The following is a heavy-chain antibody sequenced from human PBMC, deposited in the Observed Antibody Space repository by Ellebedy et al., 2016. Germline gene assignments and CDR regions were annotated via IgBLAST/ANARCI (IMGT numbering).Heavy chain of an antibody. CDR1: GGSINSGNW. D-gene: IGHD2-21*02. CDR3: ARTNCGGDCYWNWFDP. Sequence: SETLSLTCTISGGSINSGNWWSWVRQSPGKGLEWIGEIFPSGTTNYNPSLKSRVTISIDKSKNQFSLKLTSVTAADGALYYCARTNCGGDCYWNWFDPWGQGTLVTVSS. J-gene: IGHJ5*02. CDR2: IFPSGTT. V-gene: IGHV4-4*02.